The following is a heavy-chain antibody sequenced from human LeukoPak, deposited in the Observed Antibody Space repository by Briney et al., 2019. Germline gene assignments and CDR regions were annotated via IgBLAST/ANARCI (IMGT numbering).Heavy chain of an antibody. CDR3: AKDYSSSTSCYFDY. CDR1: GFTFDDYA. Sequence: GGSLRLSCAASGFTFDDYAMHWVRQAPGKGLEWVSLISWDGGSTYYADSVKGRFTISRDNSKNSLYLQMNSLRAEDTALYYCAKDYSSSTSCYFDYWGQGNLVTVSS. CDR2: ISWDGGST. D-gene: IGHD2-2*01. J-gene: IGHJ4*02. V-gene: IGHV3-43D*03.